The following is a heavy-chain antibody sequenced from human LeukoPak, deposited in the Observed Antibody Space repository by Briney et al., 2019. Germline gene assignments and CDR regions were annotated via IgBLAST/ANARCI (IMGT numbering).Heavy chain of an antibody. CDR3: AGDVVAAVGSFDY. D-gene: IGHD6-13*01. J-gene: IGHJ4*02. Sequence: SETLSLTCTVFGDSISTFYWSWIRQPAGKGLEWIGHIYTSGSTNYNPSLKSRVTMSVDTSKNQFFLKLSSVTAADTAVYYCAGDVVAAVGSFDYWGQGILVTVSS. V-gene: IGHV4-4*07. CDR2: IYTSGST. CDR1: GDSISTFY.